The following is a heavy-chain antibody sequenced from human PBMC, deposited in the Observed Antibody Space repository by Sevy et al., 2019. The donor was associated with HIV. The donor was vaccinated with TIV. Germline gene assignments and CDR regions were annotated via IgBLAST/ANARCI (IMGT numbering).Heavy chain of an antibody. CDR3: ARDRADIVVVPAAMYGSYYYYGMDV. J-gene: IGHJ6*02. CDR1: GFTFSSYS. V-gene: IGHV3-21*01. D-gene: IGHD2-2*01. Sequence: GGSLRLSCAASGFTFSSYSMNWVRQAPGKGLEWVSSISSSSSHIYYADSVKGRFTISRDNAKNSLYLQMNSLRAEDTAVYYCARDRADIVVVPAAMYGSYYYYGMDVWGQGTTVTVSS. CDR2: ISSSSSHI.